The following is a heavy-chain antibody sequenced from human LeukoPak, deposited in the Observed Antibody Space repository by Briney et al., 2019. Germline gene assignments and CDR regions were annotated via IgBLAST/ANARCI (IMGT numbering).Heavy chain of an antibody. CDR1: GFTFSSYG. CDR3: AKSAVTMIVVVMEYYFDY. J-gene: IGHJ4*02. CDR2: IWYDGSNK. Sequence: GRSLRLSCAASGFTFSSYGMHWVRQAPGKGLEWVAVIWYDGSNKYYADSVKGRFTISRDNSKNTLYLQMNSLRAEDTAVYYCAKSAVTMIVVVMEYYFDYWGQGTLVTVSS. D-gene: IGHD3-22*01. V-gene: IGHV3-33*06.